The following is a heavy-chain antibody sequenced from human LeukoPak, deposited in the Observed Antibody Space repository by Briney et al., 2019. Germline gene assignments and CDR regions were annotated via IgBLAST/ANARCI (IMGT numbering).Heavy chain of an antibody. CDR1: GFTFSSYW. V-gene: IGHV3-7*01. CDR3: ARAGFLEWLFFDY. CDR2: IKQDGSEK. D-gene: IGHD3-3*01. Sequence: PGGSLRLSCAASGFTFSSYWMSWVRQAPGKGLEWVANIKQDGSEKYYVDSVKGRFTISRDNAKNSLYLQMNSLRAEDTAVYYCARAGFLEWLFFDYWGQGTLVTVSS. J-gene: IGHJ4*02.